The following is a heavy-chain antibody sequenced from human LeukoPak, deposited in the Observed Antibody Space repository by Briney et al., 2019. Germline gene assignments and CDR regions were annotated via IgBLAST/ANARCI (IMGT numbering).Heavy chain of an antibody. CDR3: ARVRYYDGSGYRAWFDS. CDR2: INHSGST. D-gene: IGHD3-22*01. J-gene: IGHJ5*01. Sequence: SETLSLTCAVYGGSFSGYYWSWIRQPPGKGLEWIGEINHSGSTNYNPSLKSRVTISVDTSKNQFSLKLSSVTAADTAVYYCARVRYYDGSGYRAWFDSWGQGTLVTVSS. V-gene: IGHV4-34*01. CDR1: GGSFSGYY.